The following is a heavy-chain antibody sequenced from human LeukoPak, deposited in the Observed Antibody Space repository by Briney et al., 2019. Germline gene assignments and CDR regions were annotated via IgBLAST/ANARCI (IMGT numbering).Heavy chain of an antibody. CDR3: ARSPRGFWSGYYLYYYYYMDV. D-gene: IGHD3-3*01. V-gene: IGHV4-61*02. Sequence: SETLSLTCTVSGGSISSGSYYWSWIRQPAGKGLEWIGRIYTSGSTNYNPSLKSRVTISVDTSKNQFSLKLSSVTAADTAVYYCARSPRGFWSGYYLYYYYYMDVWGKGTTVTVSS. J-gene: IGHJ6*03. CDR1: GGSISSGSYY. CDR2: IYTSGST.